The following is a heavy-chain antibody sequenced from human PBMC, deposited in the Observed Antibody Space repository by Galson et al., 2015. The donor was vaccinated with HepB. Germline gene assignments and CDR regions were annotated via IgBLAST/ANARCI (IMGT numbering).Heavy chain of an antibody. CDR2: ISPSRGST. D-gene: IGHD6-19*01. V-gene: IGHV1-46*04. Sequence: SVKVSCKASGYTFTNYYMHRVRQAPGQGLEWMGIISPSRGSTSYAQHLQGRVTMTRDTSTSTVYMELSSLRSEDTAVYYCARGWDSSGRYGTHYYYYGLDVWGQGTTVTVSS. CDR3: ARGWDSSGRYGTHYYYYGLDV. CDR1: GYTFTNYY. J-gene: IGHJ6*02.